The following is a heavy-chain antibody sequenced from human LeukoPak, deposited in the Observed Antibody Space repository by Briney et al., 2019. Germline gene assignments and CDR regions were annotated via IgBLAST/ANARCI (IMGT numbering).Heavy chain of an antibody. J-gene: IGHJ4*02. D-gene: IGHD3-22*01. CDR3: ARSPPPNYYYAPGHYFDY. Sequence: GRSLRLSCAASGFTVSSNYMSWVRQAPGKGLEWVSVIYSGGSTYYADSVKGRFTISRDNSKNTLYLQMNSLRAEDTAVYYCARSPPPNYYYAPGHYFDYWGQGTLVTVSS. CDR1: GFTVSSNY. V-gene: IGHV3-53*01. CDR2: IYSGGST.